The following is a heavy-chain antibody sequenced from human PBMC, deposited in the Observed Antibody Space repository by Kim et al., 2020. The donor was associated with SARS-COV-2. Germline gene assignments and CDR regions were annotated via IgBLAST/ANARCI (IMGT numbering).Heavy chain of an antibody. CDR1: GFTFSSYD. Sequence: GGSLRLSCAASGFTFSSYDMHWVRQATGKGLEWVSAIGTAGDTYYPGSVKGRFTISRENAKNSLYLQMNSLRAGDTAVYYCARVRTGYSSSWYDYWGQGTLVTVSS. V-gene: IGHV3-13*01. CDR3: ARVRTGYSSSWYDY. D-gene: IGHD6-13*01. CDR2: IGTAGDT. J-gene: IGHJ4*02.